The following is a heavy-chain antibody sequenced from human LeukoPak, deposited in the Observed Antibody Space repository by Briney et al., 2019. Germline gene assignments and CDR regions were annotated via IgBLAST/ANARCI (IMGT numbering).Heavy chain of an antibody. J-gene: IGHJ4*02. Sequence: GASVKVSCKASGYTFTSYAMHWVRQAPGQRLEWMGWINAGNGNTKYSQEFQGRVTITRDTSASIAYMELSSLRSEDMAVYYCASSGPITTSRVLYYWGQGTLVTVSS. V-gene: IGHV1-3*03. CDR3: ASSGPITTSRVLYY. CDR1: GYTFTSYA. CDR2: INAGNGNT. D-gene: IGHD3-22*01.